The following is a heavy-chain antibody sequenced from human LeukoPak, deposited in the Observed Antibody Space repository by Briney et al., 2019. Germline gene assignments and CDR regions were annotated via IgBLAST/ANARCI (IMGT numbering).Heavy chain of an antibody. Sequence: PVASVKVSCKASGGTFSSYAISWVRQAPGQRLEWMGRIIPILGIANYAQKFQGRVTITADKSTSTAYMELSSLRSEDTAVYYCARTQDYYDSSGYPYYFDYWGQGTLVTVSS. J-gene: IGHJ4*02. D-gene: IGHD3-22*01. V-gene: IGHV1-69*04. CDR2: IIPILGIA. CDR3: ARTQDYYDSSGYPYYFDY. CDR1: GGTFSSYA.